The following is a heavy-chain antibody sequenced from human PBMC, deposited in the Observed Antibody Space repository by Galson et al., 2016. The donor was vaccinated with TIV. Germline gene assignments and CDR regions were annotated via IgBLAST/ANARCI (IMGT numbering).Heavy chain of an antibody. J-gene: IGHJ4*02. D-gene: IGHD3-16*02. V-gene: IGHV4-38-2*01. CDR2: IYKTGST. CDR3: ASLSPDDYLWGSYRFGY. CDR1: GYSISSGYY. Sequence: KTLSLTCAVSGYSISSGYYWGWIRQPPGKGLEWIGCIYKTGSTYYNPSLKSRVTISLDTSKNQFSLKLSSVIAADTAVYYCASLSPDDYLWGSYRFGYWGQGTLVTVSS.